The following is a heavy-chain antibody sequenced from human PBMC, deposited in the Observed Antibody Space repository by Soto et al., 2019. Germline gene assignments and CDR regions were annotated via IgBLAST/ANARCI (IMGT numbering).Heavy chain of an antibody. CDR2: INPNSGGT. J-gene: IGHJ4*02. Sequence: ASVKVSCKASGYTFTGYYMHWVRQAPGQGLEWMGWINPNSGGTNYAQKFQGWVTMTRDTSISTAYMELSRLRSDDTAVYYCARGGYCSGGSCPFDYWGQGTLVTVSS. CDR1: GYTFTGYY. D-gene: IGHD2-15*01. CDR3: ARGGYCSGGSCPFDY. V-gene: IGHV1-2*04.